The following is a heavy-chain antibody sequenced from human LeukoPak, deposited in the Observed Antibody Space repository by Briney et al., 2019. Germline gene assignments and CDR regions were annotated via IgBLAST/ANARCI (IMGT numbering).Heavy chain of an antibody. CDR1: GFTFSSYE. V-gene: IGHV3-48*03. CDR2: ISSSGSTI. D-gene: IGHD2-15*01. J-gene: IGHJ4*02. Sequence: GGSLRLSCAASGFTFSSYEMNWVRQAPGKGLEWVSYISSSGSTIYYADSVKGRFTISRDNAKNSLYLQMSSLRAEDTAVYYCARAQPGYCSGGSCYEFDYWGQGTLVTVSS. CDR3: ARAQPGYCSGGSCYEFDY.